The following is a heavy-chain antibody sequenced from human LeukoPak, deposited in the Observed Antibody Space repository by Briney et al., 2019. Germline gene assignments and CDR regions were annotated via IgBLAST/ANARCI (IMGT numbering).Heavy chain of an antibody. D-gene: IGHD3-9*01. CDR3: ARVSTGLELNFDY. Sequence: PSETLSLTFAVSGYSISSGYYWGWIRQPPGKGLEWIGSIYHSGSTYYNPSLKSRVTISVDTSKNQFSLKLSSVTAADTAVYYCARVSTGLELNFDYWGQGTLVTVSS. V-gene: IGHV4-38-2*01. J-gene: IGHJ4*02. CDR1: GYSISSGYY. CDR2: IYHSGST.